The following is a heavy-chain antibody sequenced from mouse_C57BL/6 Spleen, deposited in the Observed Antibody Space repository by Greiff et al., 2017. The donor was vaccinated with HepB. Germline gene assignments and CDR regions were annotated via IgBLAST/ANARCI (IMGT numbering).Heavy chain of an antibody. CDR1: GFNIKNTY. J-gene: IGHJ2*01. D-gene: IGHD1-1*01. CDR2: IDPANGNT. Sequence: EVQLQESVAELVRPGASVKLSCTASGFNIKNTYMHWVKQKPEQGLEWIGRIDPANGNTKYAPKFQGKATITADTSSNTAYLQLSSLTSEDTAIYYCARTLYYGSSHFDYWGQGTTLTVSS. V-gene: IGHV14-3*01. CDR3: ARTLYYGSSHFDY.